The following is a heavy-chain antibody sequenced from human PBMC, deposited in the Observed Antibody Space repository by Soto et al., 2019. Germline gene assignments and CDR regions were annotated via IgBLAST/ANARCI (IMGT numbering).Heavy chain of an antibody. CDR3: ARVLYYDCVGYHYESAY. Sequence: QVQLVQSGAEVKKPGSSVKVSCKASGGDFINYGISWVRQAPGQGLEWMGGIIPIFRSANYAQKFQGRVTIAADESTNTAYIGLTTLTFVDTAVYFCARVLYYDCVGYHYESAYWGQGTLVTVSS. V-gene: IGHV1-69*01. CDR2: IIPIFRSA. J-gene: IGHJ4*02. CDR1: GGDFINYG. D-gene: IGHD3-22*01.